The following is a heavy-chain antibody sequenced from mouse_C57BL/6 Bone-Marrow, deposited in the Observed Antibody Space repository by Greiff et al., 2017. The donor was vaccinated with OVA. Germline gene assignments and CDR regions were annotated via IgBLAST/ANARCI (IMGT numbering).Heavy chain of an antibody. J-gene: IGHJ1*03. CDR2: INPGSGGT. CDR1: GYAFTNYL. D-gene: IGHD1-1*01. V-gene: IGHV1-54*01. Sequence: QVQLQRSGAELVRPGTSVKVSCKASGYAFTNYLIEWVKQRPGQGLEWIGVINPGSGGTNYNEKFKGKATLTADKSSSTAYMQLSSLTSEDSAVYFCARGTVVATGYFDVWGTGTTVTVSS. CDR3: ARGTVVATGYFDV.